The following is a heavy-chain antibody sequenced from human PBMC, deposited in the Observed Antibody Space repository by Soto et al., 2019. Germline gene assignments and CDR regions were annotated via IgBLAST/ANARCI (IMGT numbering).Heavy chain of an antibody. D-gene: IGHD6-13*01. CDR1: GDTFTSYY. CDR3: ARPVLQAADGYYCYYDMDV. CDR2: INPSGGST. V-gene: IGHV1-46*01. Sequence: ASLKVSCKASGDTFTSYYMHWVRQAPGQGLEGMGRINPSGGSTSYAQKFQGRVTMTRATTTSTVYMELSSRRPEDTAVYYCARPVLQAADGYYCYYDMDVWGQGTTVTVSS. J-gene: IGHJ6*02.